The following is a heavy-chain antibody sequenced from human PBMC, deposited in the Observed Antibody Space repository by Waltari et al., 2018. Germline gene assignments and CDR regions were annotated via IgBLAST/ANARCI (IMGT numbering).Heavy chain of an antibody. J-gene: IGHJ6*03. V-gene: IGHV1-2*06. CDR3: AREATHSYYYFLDV. Sequence: QVQLLQSGPEVKTPGDSVYVSCAASCYPFPVRSLHWVRQAPGQGLTWMGRIKTNSGVTDYAQKFQDRVTMTRDTSSSTAYRGLSGLRSDDTAVYYCAREATHSYYYFLDVWGKGTTVTVSS. CDR1: CYPFPVRS. CDR2: IKTNSGVT.